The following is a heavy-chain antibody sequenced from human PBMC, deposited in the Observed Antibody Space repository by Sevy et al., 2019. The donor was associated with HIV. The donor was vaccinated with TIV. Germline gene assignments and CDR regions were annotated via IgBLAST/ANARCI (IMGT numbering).Heavy chain of an antibody. Sequence: SETLSLTCTVSGGSISTYYWNWIRQPPGKGLEWIGYIYYSGNTNYNPSLTSRVSMSVDTSKNHFSLKLSSVTAADTVMYYCARGGPNQQQLDYFDYWGQGTLVTVSS. CDR3: ARGGPNQQQLDYFDY. J-gene: IGHJ4*02. CDR1: GGSISTYY. D-gene: IGHD1-1*01. CDR2: IYYSGNT. V-gene: IGHV4-59*01.